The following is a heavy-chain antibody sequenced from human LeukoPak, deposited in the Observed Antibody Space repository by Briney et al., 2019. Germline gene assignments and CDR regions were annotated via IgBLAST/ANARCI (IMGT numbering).Heavy chain of an antibody. CDR3: ATSPYIVVVVATTRAKFDI. V-gene: IGHV3-30*02. CDR1: GFTFSSYG. Sequence: GGSLRLSXAASGFTFSSYGMHWIRQARGKGLEWVAFIRYDGSNKYYADSVKGRFTISRDNSKNTLYLQMNSLRAEDTAVYYCATSPYIVVVVATTRAKFDIWGQGTMVTVSS. CDR2: IRYDGSNK. J-gene: IGHJ3*02. D-gene: IGHD2-15*01.